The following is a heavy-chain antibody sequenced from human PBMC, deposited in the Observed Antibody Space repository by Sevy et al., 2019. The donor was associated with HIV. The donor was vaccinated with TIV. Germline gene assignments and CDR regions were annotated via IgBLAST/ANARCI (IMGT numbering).Heavy chain of an antibody. CDR3: ARADLAVAGLFDY. CDR1: GFTFSNYG. CDR2: ISYDGSNK. Sequence: GGSLRLSCAASGFTFSNYGMYWVRQAPGKGLEWVAVISYDGSNKNYADSVKGRVTIYRDNSKNKLYLQMNSLRTEDTALYYCARADLAVAGLFDYWGQGTLVTVSS. V-gene: IGHV3-30*03. D-gene: IGHD6-19*01. J-gene: IGHJ4*02.